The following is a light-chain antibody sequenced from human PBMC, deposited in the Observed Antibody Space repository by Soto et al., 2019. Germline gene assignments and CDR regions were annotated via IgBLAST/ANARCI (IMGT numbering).Light chain of an antibody. CDR2: DVS. CDR3: RSYTSSSSVL. CDR1: SSDIGTYNY. Sequence: QSALTQPASVSGSPGQSITISCTGTSSDIGTYNYVSWYQQHPGKAPKLMIYDVSYRPSGVSNRFSGSKSGNTASLTISGLQPEDEADYHCRSYTSSSSVLFGGGTKLTVL. J-gene: IGLJ2*01. V-gene: IGLV2-14*03.